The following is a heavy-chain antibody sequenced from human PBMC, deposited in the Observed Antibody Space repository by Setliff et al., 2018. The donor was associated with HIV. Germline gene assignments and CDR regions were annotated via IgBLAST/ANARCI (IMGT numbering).Heavy chain of an antibody. V-gene: IGHV1-69-2*01. D-gene: IGHD3-16*02. CDR2: VDPDDGET. CDR3: VIVPLYENVYDNIWGSYRPLDY. Sequence: VKVSCKASEYTFVDYYMHWVQQAPGKGLEWMGRVDPDDGETIYAEKFQDRLTITADASTDTTYMELSSLRSEDTAVYYCVIVPLYENVYDNIWGSYRPLDYWGQGTLVTVSS. J-gene: IGHJ4*02. CDR1: EYTFVDYY.